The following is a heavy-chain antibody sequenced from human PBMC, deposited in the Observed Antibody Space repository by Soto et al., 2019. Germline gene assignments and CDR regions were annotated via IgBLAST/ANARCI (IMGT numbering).Heavy chain of an antibody. CDR1: GFSFSDYN. CDR2: ISSSGSSK. Sequence: GGSLRLSCAASGFSFSDYNMNWVRQAPGKGLEWVSYISSSGSSKYYADSVKGRFTISRDNAKNSLYLQMDSLRAEDTAVYYCARDQGGGSCYSCYYFAMDVWGQGTTVTVSS. J-gene: IGHJ6*02. D-gene: IGHD2-15*01. CDR3: ARDQGGGSCYSCYYFAMDV. V-gene: IGHV3-48*01.